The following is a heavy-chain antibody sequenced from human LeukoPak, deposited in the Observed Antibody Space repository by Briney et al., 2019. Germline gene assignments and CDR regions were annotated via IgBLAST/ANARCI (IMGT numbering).Heavy chain of an antibody. CDR3: ARCLRVATNHDAFDI. CDR1: GGSISSYY. V-gene: IGHV4-59*12. CDR2: IYYSGST. J-gene: IGHJ3*02. D-gene: IGHD5-12*01. Sequence: SETLSLTCTVSGGSISSYYWSWIRQPPGKGLEWIGYIYYSGSTNYNPSLKSRVTMSVDTSKNQFSLKLSSVTAADTAVYYCARCLRVATNHDAFDIWGQGTMVTVSS.